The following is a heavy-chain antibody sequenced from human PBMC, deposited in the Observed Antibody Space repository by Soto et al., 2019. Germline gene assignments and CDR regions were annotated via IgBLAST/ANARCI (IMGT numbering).Heavy chain of an antibody. Sequence: PSETLSLTCAVSGGSISSGGYSWNWIRQPPGKDLEWIGYIYHRGSTLYNPSLKSRVTISVDKSKNQFSLKLTSVTAADTAVYYCARDQLEGNWFDPRGQGTLVTVPS. CDR1: GGSISSGGYS. D-gene: IGHD1-1*01. CDR2: IYHRGST. J-gene: IGHJ5*02. V-gene: IGHV4-30-2*01. CDR3: ARDQLEGNWFDP.